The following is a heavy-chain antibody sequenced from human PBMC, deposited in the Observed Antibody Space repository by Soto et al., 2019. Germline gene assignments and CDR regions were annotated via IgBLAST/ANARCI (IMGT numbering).Heavy chain of an antibody. J-gene: IGHJ4*02. Sequence: QVQLVESGGGVVQPGRSLRLSCAASGFTFSIYGMHWVRQAPGKGLEWVAVISFDGSNKYYADSVKGRFTISRDNSKNTPXLQMITLRAEVTGLYYCAKDGGGKYTIRRLYYFDYWGQGTLVIVSA. CDR1: GFTFSIYG. V-gene: IGHV3-30*18. D-gene: IGHD2-21*01. CDR3: AKDGGGKYTIRRLYYFDY. CDR2: ISFDGSNK.